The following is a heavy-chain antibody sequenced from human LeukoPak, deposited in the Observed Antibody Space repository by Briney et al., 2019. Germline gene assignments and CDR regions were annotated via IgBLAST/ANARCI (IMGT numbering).Heavy chain of an antibody. Sequence: SETLSLTCNVSGDSISRSRHFWAWIRQSPGRGLEWIGYIYNSGSTYYNPSLKSRVTISVDTSKNQFSLRLSSVTAADSAVYYCARWGTYAGTSNWFDPWGQGTRVTVSS. V-gene: IGHV4-39*07. CDR3: ARWGTYAGTSNWFDP. D-gene: IGHD2-2*01. J-gene: IGHJ5*02. CDR1: GDSISRSRHF. CDR2: IYNSGST.